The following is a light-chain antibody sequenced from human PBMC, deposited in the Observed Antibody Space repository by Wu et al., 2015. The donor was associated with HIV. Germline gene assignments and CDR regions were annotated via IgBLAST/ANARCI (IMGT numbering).Light chain of an antibody. CDR3: QQYGGSSPT. Sequence: EIVLTQSPDTLSVSPGETATLSCRTSQSVTITGDDYVAWYQQKPGQAPRLLIHSASTRATDIPDRFSGRGSGTEFTLTIAKVEPDGFAIYHCQQYGGSSPTFGQGTRLDIK. CDR2: SAS. CDR1: QSVTITGDDY. V-gene: IGKV3-20*01. J-gene: IGKJ5*01.